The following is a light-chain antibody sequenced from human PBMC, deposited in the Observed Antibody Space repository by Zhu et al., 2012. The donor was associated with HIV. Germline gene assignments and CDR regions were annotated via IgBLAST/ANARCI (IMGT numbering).Light chain of an antibody. V-gene: IGKV3-11*02. CDR1: ETNRIS. CDR3: QRKT. CDR2: DTS. J-gene: IGKJ3*01. Sequence: DIVMTQSPATLSLSPGDSATLSCRASETNRISLAWYQQKPGQAPRLLIYDTSNRATGIPDRFIGSGSGRDFTLTITSLAPEDFAIYYCQRKTFGPGT.